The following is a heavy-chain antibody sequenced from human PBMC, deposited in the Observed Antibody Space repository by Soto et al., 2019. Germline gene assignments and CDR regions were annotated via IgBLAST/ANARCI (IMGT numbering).Heavy chain of an antibody. CDR2: INPTSGGT. Sequence: ASVKVSCKASGNTLTGYYMHWVRQAPGQGLEWMGWINPTSGGTNYAQKFRGWVTMTRDTSISTAYMDLSRLRSDDTAVYYCATGGDYDPSYHGMDVWGQGTTVTVSS. D-gene: IGHD4-17*01. CDR3: ATGGDYDPSYHGMDV. CDR1: GNTLTGYY. V-gene: IGHV1-2*04. J-gene: IGHJ6*02.